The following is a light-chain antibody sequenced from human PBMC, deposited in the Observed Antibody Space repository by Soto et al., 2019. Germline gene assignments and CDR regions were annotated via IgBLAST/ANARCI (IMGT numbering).Light chain of an antibody. Sequence: DIQMTQSPSTLSASVGDRVTITCRASQSINTWLAWYQQQPGKAPRLLIYKTSTLESGVPSRFSGSGSGTEFTLTISSLQPDEFATYYCQQYNSPYTFGQGSKLEIK. J-gene: IGKJ2*01. V-gene: IGKV1-5*03. CDR2: KTS. CDR3: QQYNSPYT. CDR1: QSINTW.